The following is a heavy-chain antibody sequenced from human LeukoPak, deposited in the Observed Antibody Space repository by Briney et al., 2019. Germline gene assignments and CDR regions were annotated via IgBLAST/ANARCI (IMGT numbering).Heavy chain of an antibody. D-gene: IGHD1-7*01. J-gene: IGHJ6*03. CDR2: IIPIFGTA. V-gene: IGHV1-69*01. Sequence: SSVKVSCKASGGTFSSYAICWVRQAPGQGLEWMGGIIPIFGTANYAQKFQGRVTITADESTSTAYMELSSLRSEDTAVYYCARDPSAGTTRGPNFYYYYMDVWGKGTTVTVS. CDR3: ARDPSAGTTRGPNFYYYYMDV. CDR1: GGTFSSYA.